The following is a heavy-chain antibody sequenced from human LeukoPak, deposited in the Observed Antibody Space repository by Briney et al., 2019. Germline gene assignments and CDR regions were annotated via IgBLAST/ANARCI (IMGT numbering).Heavy chain of an antibody. D-gene: IGHD4-17*01. V-gene: IGHV1-8*01. J-gene: IGHJ4*02. Sequence: ASVKVSCKTSGYTFSSFDVIWVRQATGQGLEWIGWMNPNSLNTGYAQKFRGRVTMTGDTSISTAYMELSSLISEDTAVYYCATDPMATVTTNFDYWGQGTLVTVSS. CDR1: GYTFSSFD. CDR3: ATDPMATVTTNFDY. CDR2: MNPNSLNT.